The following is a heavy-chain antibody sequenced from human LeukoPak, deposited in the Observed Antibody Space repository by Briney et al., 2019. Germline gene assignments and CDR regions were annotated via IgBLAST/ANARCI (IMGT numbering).Heavy chain of an antibody. CDR3: AKDVYGDYGGLDY. J-gene: IGHJ4*02. Sequence: GGSLRLSCAASGFTFSTYALSWVRQAPGKGLEWVSSIRGSDGSTYYADSVKGRFAISRDNSKNTLYLQMDSLRAEDTAVYYCAKDVYGDYGGLDYWGQGTLVTVSS. V-gene: IGHV3-23*01. CDR2: IRGSDGST. CDR1: GFTFSTYA. D-gene: IGHD4-17*01.